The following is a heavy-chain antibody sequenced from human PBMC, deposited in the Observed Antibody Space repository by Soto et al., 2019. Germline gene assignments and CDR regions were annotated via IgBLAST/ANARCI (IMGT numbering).Heavy chain of an antibody. CDR1: GGSISSYY. Sequence: SETLSLTCTVSGGSISSYYWSWIRQPPGKGLEWIGYIHYSGSTNYNPSLKSRVTISVDTSKNQFSLKLSSVTAADTAVYYCARSMVTHYYYGMDVWGQGTTVTVSS. CDR2: IHYSGST. CDR3: ARSMVTHYYYGMDV. J-gene: IGHJ6*02. D-gene: IGHD5-18*01. V-gene: IGHV4-59*01.